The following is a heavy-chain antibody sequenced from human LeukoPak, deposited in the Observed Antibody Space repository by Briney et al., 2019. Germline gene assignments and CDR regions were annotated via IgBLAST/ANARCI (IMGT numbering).Heavy chain of an antibody. CDR3: ARDTLLDYYDSSGHEY. D-gene: IGHD3-22*01. CDR2: ISYDGSNK. Sequence: GSLRLSCAASGFTFSSYAMHWVRQAPGKGLEWVAVISYDGSNKYYADSVKGRFTISRDNSKNTLYLQMNSLRAEDTAVYYCARDTLLDYYDSSGHEYWGQGTLVTVSS. CDR1: GFTFSSYA. V-gene: IGHV3-30*04. J-gene: IGHJ4*02.